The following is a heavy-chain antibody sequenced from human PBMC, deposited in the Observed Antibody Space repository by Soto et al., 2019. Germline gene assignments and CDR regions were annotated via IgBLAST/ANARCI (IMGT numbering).Heavy chain of an antibody. D-gene: IGHD2-21*02. J-gene: IGHJ4*02. Sequence: EVQLLESGGGLVQPGGSQRLSCAASGFTFSSYAMSWVRQAPGKGLEWVSLISGSGGSTYYADSVKGRFTISRDNSKNTVYLQMNSLRVEDTAVYYCAKETVVTMWQSGCAYWGQGTLVTVSS. CDR2: ISGSGGST. CDR1: GFTFSSYA. V-gene: IGHV3-23*01. CDR3: AKETVVTMWQSGCAY.